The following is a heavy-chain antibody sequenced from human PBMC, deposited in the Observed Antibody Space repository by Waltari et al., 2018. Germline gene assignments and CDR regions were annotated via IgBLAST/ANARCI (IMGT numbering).Heavy chain of an antibody. J-gene: IGHJ5*02. CDR2: INSRGSTI. CDR1: GFPFSHFE. V-gene: IGHV3-48*03. Sequence: VQLVESGGDLVQPGGSLRLSCAPSGFPFSHFEMNWVRQAPGKGLEWLSYINSRGSTIYYADSVKGRFTVSRDNAKSSLYLQMNSLRVEDTAVYYCARDRDGYKKADLWGQGTLVTVSS. CDR3: ARDRDGYKKADL. D-gene: IGHD5-12*01.